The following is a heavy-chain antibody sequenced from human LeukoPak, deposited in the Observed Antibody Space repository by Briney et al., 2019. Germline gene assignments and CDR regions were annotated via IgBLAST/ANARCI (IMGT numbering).Heavy chain of an antibody. CDR1: GGSFSGYY. CDR3: ASRIWFGESGFDY. V-gene: IGHV4-34*01. J-gene: IGHJ4*02. D-gene: IGHD3-10*01. Sequence: SETLSLTCAVYGGSFSGYYWSWIRQPPGKGLEWIGEINHSGSTNYNPSLKSRVTISVDTSKNQFSLKLSSVTAADTAVYYCASRIWFGESGFDYWGQGTLVTVSS. CDR2: INHSGST.